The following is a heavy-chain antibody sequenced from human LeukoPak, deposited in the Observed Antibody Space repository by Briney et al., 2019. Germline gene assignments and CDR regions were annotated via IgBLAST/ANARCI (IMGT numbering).Heavy chain of an antibody. Sequence: SETLSLTCTVSGGSISSYYWSWIRQPAGKGLEWIGYIYYSGSTNYNPSLKSRVTISVDTSKNQFSLKLSSVTAADTAVYYCARWGSSSPRYYYYGMDVWGQGTTVTVSS. CDR3: ARWGSSSPRYYYYGMDV. CDR2: IYYSGST. V-gene: IGHV4-59*08. D-gene: IGHD6-6*01. J-gene: IGHJ6*02. CDR1: GGSISSYY.